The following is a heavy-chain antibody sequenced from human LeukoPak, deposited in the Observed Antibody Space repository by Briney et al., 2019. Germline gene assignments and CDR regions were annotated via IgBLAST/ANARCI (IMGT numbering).Heavy chain of an antibody. D-gene: IGHD6-13*01. V-gene: IGHV1-18*01. J-gene: IGHJ4*02. CDR1: GYSFIGYG. CDR3: ARDTSDSWYDIFGDY. Sequence: GASVKVSCKASGYSFIGYGISWVRQAPGQGLEWMGWISGNTGSTDYSEKFQGRVTMTKDTSTTTAYLELRGLRSDDTAMYYCARDTSDSWYDIFGDYWGQGTLVTVSS. CDR2: ISGNTGST.